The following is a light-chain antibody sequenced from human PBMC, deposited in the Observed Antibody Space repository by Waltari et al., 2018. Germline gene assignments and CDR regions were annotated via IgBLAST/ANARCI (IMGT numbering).Light chain of an antibody. CDR3: QQYFSYPLT. CDR2: AAS. J-gene: IGKJ4*01. CDR1: EGINSY. Sequence: AIRMTQSPSSFSESTGDRVTITCRANEGINSYLAWYQQKPGKAPKLLIYAASTLHSGVPSRFSGSGSGTDFTLTISCLQSEDFATYYCQQYFSYPLTFGGGTKVEIK. V-gene: IGKV1-8*01.